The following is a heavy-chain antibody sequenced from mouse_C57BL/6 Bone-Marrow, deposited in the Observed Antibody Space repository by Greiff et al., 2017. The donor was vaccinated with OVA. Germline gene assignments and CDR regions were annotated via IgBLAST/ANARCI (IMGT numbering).Heavy chain of an antibody. V-gene: IGHV2-2*01. J-gene: IGHJ2*01. CDR2: IWSGGST. Sequence: QVQLKGSGPGLVQPSQSLSITCTVSGFSLTSYGVHWVRQSPGKGLEWLGVIWSGGSTDYNAAFISRLSISKDNSKSQVFFTMNSLQADDTAIYYCARMGDYFDYWGQGTTLTVSS. CDR3: ARMGDYFDY. CDR1: GFSLTSYG.